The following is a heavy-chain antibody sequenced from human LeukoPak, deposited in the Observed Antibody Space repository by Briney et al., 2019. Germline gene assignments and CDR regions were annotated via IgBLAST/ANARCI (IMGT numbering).Heavy chain of an antibody. D-gene: IGHD4-17*01. V-gene: IGHV4-34*01. Sequence: SETLSLTCAVYGGSFSGYYWSWLRQPPGKGLEWLGEINHSGSTNYNPPLKSRVTISVDTSKNQFSLKLSSVTAADTAVYDCARSAVTTQLDYWGQGTLVTVSS. CDR1: GGSFSGYY. CDR2: INHSGST. CDR3: ARSAVTTQLDY. J-gene: IGHJ4*02.